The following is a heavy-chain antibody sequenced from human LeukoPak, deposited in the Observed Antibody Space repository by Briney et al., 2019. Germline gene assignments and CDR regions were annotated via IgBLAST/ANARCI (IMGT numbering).Heavy chain of an antibody. J-gene: IGHJ4*02. CDR1: GFTVSSNY. CDR2: IYSGGDT. V-gene: IGHV3-66*02. D-gene: IGHD1-26*01. Sequence: GGSLRLSCAASGFTVSSNYMNWVRKAPGKGLEWVSVIYSGGDTYYADSVKDRFTISRDNSRNTLYLQMNSLRAEDTAVYYCARSWDARLNFDYWGQGTLVTVSS. CDR3: ARSWDARLNFDY.